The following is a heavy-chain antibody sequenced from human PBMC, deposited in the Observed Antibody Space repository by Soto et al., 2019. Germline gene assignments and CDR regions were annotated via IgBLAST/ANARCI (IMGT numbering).Heavy chain of an antibody. CDR2: LYWDDDK. CDR3: IQSRCGGDCLQSYASHYYYGMDV. V-gene: IGHV2-5*02. J-gene: IGHJ6*02. Sequence: QITLKESGPTLVKPTQTLTLTCTFSGFSLSTSGVGVGWIRQPPGKAIEWLALLYWDDDKRYSPSLRSRLTISKDTSKNQVVLTMTNMDPVDTATYYCIQSRCGGDCLQSYASHYYYGMDVWGQGTTVTVSS. CDR1: GFSLSTSGVG. D-gene: IGHD2-21*02.